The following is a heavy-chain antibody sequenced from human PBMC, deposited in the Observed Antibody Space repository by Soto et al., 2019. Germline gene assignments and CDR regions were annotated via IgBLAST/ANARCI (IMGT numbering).Heavy chain of an antibody. Sequence: GGSLRLSCAASGFTFSSYAMSWVRQAPGKGLEWVSAISGSGGSTYYADSVKGRFTISRDNSKNTLYLQMNSLRAEDTAVYYCAKIIAAPVGAPYYFDYWGQGTLVTVSS. V-gene: IGHV3-23*01. CDR3: AKIIAAPVGAPYYFDY. D-gene: IGHD6-6*01. CDR1: GFTFSSYA. CDR2: ISGSGGST. J-gene: IGHJ4*02.